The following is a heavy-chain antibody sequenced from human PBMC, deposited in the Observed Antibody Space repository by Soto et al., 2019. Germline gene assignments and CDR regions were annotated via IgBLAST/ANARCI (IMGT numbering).Heavy chain of an antibody. Sequence: EVHLEESGGGLVQPGGSLRLSCAASGFSLSPYWMHWVRQVPGRGLEWVARLSSDSFGAAYADSVKGRFFISRDIARNTLSLQMNSLRADDTAVYYCARDLGGPDYWGRGTSVTVSS. J-gene: IGHJ4*02. CDR2: LSSDSFGA. D-gene: IGHD3-16*01. CDR1: GFSLSPYW. V-gene: IGHV3-74*03. CDR3: ARDLGGPDY.